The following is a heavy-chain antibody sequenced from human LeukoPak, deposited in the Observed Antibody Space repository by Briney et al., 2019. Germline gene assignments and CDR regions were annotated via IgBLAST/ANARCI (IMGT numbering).Heavy chain of an antibody. V-gene: IGHV3-7*01. Sequence: GGSLRLSCGASGFTFSSYWMSWVRQAPGKGLEWVANIKQDGSEKYYVDSVKGRFTISRDNAKNSLYLQMNSLRAEDTAVYYCARESSTPSYVDYWGQGTLVTVSS. D-gene: IGHD6-6*01. CDR2: IKQDGSEK. CDR3: ARESSTPSYVDY. CDR1: GFTFSSYW. J-gene: IGHJ4*02.